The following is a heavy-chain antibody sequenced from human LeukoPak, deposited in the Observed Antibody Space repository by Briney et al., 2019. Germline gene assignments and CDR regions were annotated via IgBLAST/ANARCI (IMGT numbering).Heavy chain of an antibody. Sequence: ASVKVSCKASGYTFTSYGISWVRQAPGQGLEWMGWISAYNGNTNYAQKLQGRVTMTTDTSTSTAYMELRSLRSDDTAVYYCVRAAQLGVYYYDSSGYYYFFDYWGQGTLVTVSS. CDR1: GYTFTSYG. CDR3: VRAAQLGVYYYDSSGYYYFFDY. V-gene: IGHV1-18*01. CDR2: ISAYNGNT. D-gene: IGHD3-22*01. J-gene: IGHJ4*02.